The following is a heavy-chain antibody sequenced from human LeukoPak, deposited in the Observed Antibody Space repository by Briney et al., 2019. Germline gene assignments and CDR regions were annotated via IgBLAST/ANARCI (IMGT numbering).Heavy chain of an antibody. CDR2: ISSSGSTI. V-gene: IGHV3-48*03. J-gene: IGHJ6*02. Sequence: GGSLRLSCAASGFTFSSYEMSWVRQAPGKGLEWVSYISSSGSTIYYADSVKGRFTISRDNAKNSLYLQMNSLRAEDTAVYYCAKDTRRYFDWFSYGMDVWGQGTTVTVSS. D-gene: IGHD3-9*01. CDR3: AKDTRRYFDWFSYGMDV. CDR1: GFTFSSYE.